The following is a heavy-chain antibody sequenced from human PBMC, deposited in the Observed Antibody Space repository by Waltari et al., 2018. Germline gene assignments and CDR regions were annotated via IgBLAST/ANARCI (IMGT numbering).Heavy chain of an antibody. V-gene: IGHV4-59*13. CDR1: DGPTHRYY. D-gene: IGHD5-12*01. J-gene: IGHJ2*01. CDR2: IYVSGAT. CDR3: ARGVYTFDSRWHFDL. Sequence: VQLQESGPGLLKPPETLSLTCTVSDGPTHRYYWSWFRQSPGKGLEWIGYIYVSGATNYNVSLKSRVTISLDKSKNQFSLDLRSVTAADTAVYFCARGVYTFDSRWHFDLWGRGTLVTVSS.